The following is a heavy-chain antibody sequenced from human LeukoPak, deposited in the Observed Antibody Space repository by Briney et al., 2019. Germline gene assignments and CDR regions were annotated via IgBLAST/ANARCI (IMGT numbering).Heavy chain of an antibody. Sequence: GGSLRLSCAAAGFTFSHYAMTWVRQAPGKGLEWVSSINTGGSTYYAASVKGRFTISRDDSKNTLYLQMDSLRAADTAVYYCAKAFSAWACEYRGQGTLVTVSS. D-gene: IGHD6-19*01. CDR1: GFTFSHYA. CDR3: AKAFSAWACEY. V-gene: IGHV3-23*01. CDR2: INTGGST. J-gene: IGHJ4*02.